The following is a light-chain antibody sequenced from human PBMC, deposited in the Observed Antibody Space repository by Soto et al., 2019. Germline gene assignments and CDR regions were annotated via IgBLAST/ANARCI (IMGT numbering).Light chain of an antibody. Sequence: AIRMTQSPSSFSASTGDRVTLTCRASQGISSYLAWYQQKPGKAPTLLIYPASTLESGVPSRFSGSGSGTDFTLTISCLESEDFATYYCQQYYSYPWTFGQGTKVEIK. CDR1: QGISSY. CDR2: PAS. CDR3: QQYYSYPWT. J-gene: IGKJ1*01. V-gene: IGKV1-8*01.